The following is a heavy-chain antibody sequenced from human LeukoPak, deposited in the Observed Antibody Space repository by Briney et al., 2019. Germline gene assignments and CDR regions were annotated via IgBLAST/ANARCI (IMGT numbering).Heavy chain of an antibody. CDR1: GGSFSGYY. J-gene: IGHJ6*04. D-gene: IGHD6-6*01. CDR2: INHSGST. CDR3: ARDGPSSIAAPMDV. V-gene: IGHV4-34*01. Sequence: PSETLSLTCAVYGGSFSGYYWSWIRQPPGKGLEWIGEINHSGSTNYNPSLKSRVTISVDTSKNQFSLKLSSVTAADTAVYYCARDGPSSIAAPMDVWGKGTTVTVSS.